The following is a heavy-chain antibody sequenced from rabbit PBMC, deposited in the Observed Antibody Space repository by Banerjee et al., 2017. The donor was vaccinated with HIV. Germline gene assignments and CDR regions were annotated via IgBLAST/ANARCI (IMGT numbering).Heavy chain of an antibody. J-gene: IGHJ4*01. Sequence: QEQLVESGGGLVRPEGSLKLSCTASRFSFSNKAVMCWVRQAPGKGLEWIACINTATGKPVYATWAKGRFTISTTSSTTVTLQMTSLTAADTATYFCARDLAGAIGWNFYLWGPGTLVTVS. CDR2: INTATGKP. D-gene: IGHD4-1*01. CDR3: ARDLAGAIGWNFYL. CDR1: RFSFSNKAV. V-gene: IGHV1S45*01.